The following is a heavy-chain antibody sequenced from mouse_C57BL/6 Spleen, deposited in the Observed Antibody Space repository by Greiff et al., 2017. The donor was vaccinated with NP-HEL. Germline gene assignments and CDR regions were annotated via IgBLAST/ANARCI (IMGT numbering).Heavy chain of an antibody. J-gene: IGHJ4*01. Sequence: EVQLVESGEGLVKPGGSLKLSCAASGFTFSSYAMSWVRQTPEKRLEWVAYISSGGDYIYYADTVKGRFTISRDNARNTLYLQMSSLKSEDTAMYYCTRERNSSGYVRYAMDYWGQGTSVTVSS. CDR3: TRERNSSGYVRYAMDY. CDR2: ISSGGDYI. V-gene: IGHV5-9-1*02. CDR1: GFTFSSYA. D-gene: IGHD3-2*02.